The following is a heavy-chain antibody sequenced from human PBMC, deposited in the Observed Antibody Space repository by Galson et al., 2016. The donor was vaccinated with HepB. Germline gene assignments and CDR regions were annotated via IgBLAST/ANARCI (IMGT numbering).Heavy chain of an antibody. CDR3: TKDSSSAIWHL. J-gene: IGHJ4*02. V-gene: IGHV3-30*18. CDR1: GFTFSRYG. Sequence: SLRLSCAASGFTFSRYGMQWVRQAPGKGLEWVSYISYDGSDRKYADSVKGRFTVSRDNSKYTLYLQMSSLRAEDAAVYYCTKDSSSAIWHLWGQGTLVTVSS. D-gene: IGHD6-25*01. CDR2: ISYDGSDR.